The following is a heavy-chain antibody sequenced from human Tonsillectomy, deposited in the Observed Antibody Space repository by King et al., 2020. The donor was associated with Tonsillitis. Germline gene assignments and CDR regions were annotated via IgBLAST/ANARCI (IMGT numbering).Heavy chain of an antibody. CDR3: ARGSRLGIYYFDY. CDR1: GGSISSSSYY. J-gene: IGHJ4*02. V-gene: IGHV4-39*01. CDR2: IYYSGST. Sequence: QLQESGPGLVKPSETLSLTCTVPGGSISSSSYYWGWIRQPPGKGLEWIGSIYYSGSTYYNPSLKSRVTMSVDTSNTQFSLKLSSVTAADTAVYYCARGSRLGIYYFDYWGQGTLVTVSS. D-gene: IGHD3-22*01.